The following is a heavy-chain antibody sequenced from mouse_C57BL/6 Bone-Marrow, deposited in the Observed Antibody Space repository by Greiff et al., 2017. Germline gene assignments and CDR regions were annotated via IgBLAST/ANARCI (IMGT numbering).Heavy chain of an antibody. CDR3: TVVATDYFDY. CDR1: GYTFTSYW. Sequence: QVQLQQSGAELAKPGASVKLSCKASGYTFTSYWMHWVKQRPGQGLEWIGNINPSSGYTKYNQKFKDKATLTADKYSSTAYMQLSSLTYEDSASNITTVVATDYFDYWGRGTTLTVSS. D-gene: IGHD1-1*01. J-gene: IGHJ2*01. V-gene: IGHV1-7*01. CDR2: INPSSGYT.